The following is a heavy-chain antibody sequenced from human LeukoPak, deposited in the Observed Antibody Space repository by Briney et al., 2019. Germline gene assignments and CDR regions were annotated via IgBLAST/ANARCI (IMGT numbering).Heavy chain of an antibody. CDR1: GFTFSNYW. CDR3: ARDLYCSGGTCYRAESWFDP. Sequence: GGSLRLSCAASGFTFSNYWMSWVRQAPGKGPEWVANIKQDGGEKYYVDSVKGRLTISRDNAKNSLYLQMNSLRAEDTAVYYCARDLYCSGGTCYRAESWFDPWGQGTLVTVSS. J-gene: IGHJ5*02. V-gene: IGHV3-7*04. D-gene: IGHD2-15*01. CDR2: IKQDGGEK.